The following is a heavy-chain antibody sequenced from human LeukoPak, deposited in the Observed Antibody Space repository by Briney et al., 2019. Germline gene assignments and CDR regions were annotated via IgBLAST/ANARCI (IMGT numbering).Heavy chain of an antibody. V-gene: IGHV3-30*02. CDR1: GFTFSSYG. D-gene: IGHD3-3*01. J-gene: IGHJ5*02. Sequence: PAGGSLGLSCAASGFTFSSYGMHWVRQAPGKGLEWVAVIWYDGSNKYYADSVKGRFTISRDNSKNTLYLQMNSLRAEDTAVYYCAKSGENVLRFLEWLLSDWFDPWGQGTLVTVSS. CDR3: AKSGENVLRFLEWLLSDWFDP. CDR2: IWYDGSNK.